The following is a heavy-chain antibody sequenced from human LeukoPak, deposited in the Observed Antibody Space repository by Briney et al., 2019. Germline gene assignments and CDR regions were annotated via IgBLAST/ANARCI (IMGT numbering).Heavy chain of an antibody. CDR3: ASVGGYYGSGSYYIGWFDP. Sequence: SETLSLTCTVSGVSLSSYYWSWIRPPPGKGLEGMGYIYYSGSTNYTPSHKSRVTISVDTSKNQFSLKLSSVTAADTAVYYCASVGGYYGSGSYYIGWFDPWGQGTLVTVSS. CDR2: IYYSGST. CDR1: GVSLSSYY. V-gene: IGHV4-59*01. D-gene: IGHD3-10*01. J-gene: IGHJ5*02.